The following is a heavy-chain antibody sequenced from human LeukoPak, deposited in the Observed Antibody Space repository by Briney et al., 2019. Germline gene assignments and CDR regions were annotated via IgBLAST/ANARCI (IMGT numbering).Heavy chain of an antibody. Sequence: GRSLRLSCAASGFTFSSYGMHWVRQAPGKGLEWVAVISYDGSNKYYADSVKGRFTISRDNSKNTLYLQMNSLRAEDTAVYYCARTSTVTTLNDAFDIWGQGTMVTVSS. V-gene: IGHV3-30*03. CDR3: ARTSTVTTLNDAFDI. D-gene: IGHD4-11*01. J-gene: IGHJ3*02. CDR1: GFTFSSYG. CDR2: ISYDGSNK.